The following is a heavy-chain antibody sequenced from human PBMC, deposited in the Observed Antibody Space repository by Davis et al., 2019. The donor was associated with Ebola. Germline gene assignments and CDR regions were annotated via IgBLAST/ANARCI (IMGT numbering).Heavy chain of an antibody. CDR1: GYTFTNYD. D-gene: IGHD1-26*01. V-gene: IGHV1-46*01. J-gene: IGHJ4*02. CDR3: ARQRLGSIEGYFDY. CDR2: IKPTGGST. Sequence: ASVKVSCKASGYTFTNYDMHWVRQAPGQGLEWMGIIKPTGGSTGYAQKFQGRVTMTRDTSTNTVYMELRSLRSEDTAVYYCARQRLGSIEGYFDYWGQGTLVTVSS.